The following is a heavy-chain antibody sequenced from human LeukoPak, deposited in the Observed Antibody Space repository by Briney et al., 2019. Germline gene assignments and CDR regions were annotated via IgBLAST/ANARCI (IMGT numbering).Heavy chain of an antibody. J-gene: IGHJ2*01. CDR1: GGSISSYY. CDR2: IYYSGST. Sequence: PSETLSLTCTVSGGSISSYYWSWIRQPPGKGLEWIGYIYYSGSTNYNPSLKSRVTITVDTSKNQFSLKLSSVTAADTAVYYCARPRDRDWYFDLWGRGTLVTVSS. CDR3: ARPRDRDWYFDL. V-gene: IGHV4-59*08.